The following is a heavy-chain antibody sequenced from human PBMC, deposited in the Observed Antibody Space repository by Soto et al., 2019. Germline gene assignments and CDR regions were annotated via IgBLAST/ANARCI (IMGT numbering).Heavy chain of an antibody. CDR1: GYTFTSYG. D-gene: IGHD6-6*01. J-gene: IGHJ4*02. V-gene: IGHV1-2*02. Sequence: ASVKVSCKASGYTFTSYGISWVRQAPGQGLEWMGWINPNSGGTNYAQKFQGRVTMTRDTSISTAYMELSRLRSDDTAVYYCARDEAARGFPDYWGQGTLVTVSS. CDR3: ARDEAARGFPDY. CDR2: INPNSGGT.